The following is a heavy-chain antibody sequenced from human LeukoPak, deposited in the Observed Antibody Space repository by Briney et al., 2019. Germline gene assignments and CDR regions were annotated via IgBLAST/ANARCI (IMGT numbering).Heavy chain of an antibody. CDR1: GGSFRGYY. Sequence: SETLPLTCAVYGGSFRGYYWSCIRQPPGKGLEWIGEINHSGSTNYNPSLKSRVTISVDTSKNQFSLKLSSVTAADTAVYYCARWGWLQSVFDYWGQGTLVTVSS. V-gene: IGHV4-34*01. CDR2: INHSGST. D-gene: IGHD5-24*01. J-gene: IGHJ4*02. CDR3: ARWGWLQSVFDY.